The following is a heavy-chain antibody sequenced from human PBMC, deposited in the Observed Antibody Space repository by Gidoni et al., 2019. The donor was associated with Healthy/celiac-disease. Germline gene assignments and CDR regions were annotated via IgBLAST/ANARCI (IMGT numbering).Heavy chain of an antibody. Sequence: QVQLVQSGAEVRKPGASVKVSCKASGYTFPGYYMHWVRQAPGQGLEWMGWINPNSGGTNYAQKFQGWVTMTRDTSISTAYMELSRLRSDDTAVYYCARDAYSSSWYSYGMDVWGQGTTVTVSS. D-gene: IGHD6-13*01. CDR2: INPNSGGT. CDR3: ARDAYSSSWYSYGMDV. CDR1: GYTFPGYY. V-gene: IGHV1-2*04. J-gene: IGHJ6*02.